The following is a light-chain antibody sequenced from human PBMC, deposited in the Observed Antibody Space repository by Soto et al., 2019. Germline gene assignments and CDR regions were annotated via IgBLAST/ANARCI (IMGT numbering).Light chain of an antibody. CDR1: QTISSW. CDR3: QHYNSYSEA. V-gene: IGKV1-5*03. Sequence: DSQMTQSPSTLSGSVGDRVTITCRASQTISSWLAWYQKKPGKAPKLLIYKASTLKSGVPSRFSGSGSGTEFTLTISSLQPDDFATYYCQHYNSYSEAFGQGTKVELK. J-gene: IGKJ1*01. CDR2: KAS.